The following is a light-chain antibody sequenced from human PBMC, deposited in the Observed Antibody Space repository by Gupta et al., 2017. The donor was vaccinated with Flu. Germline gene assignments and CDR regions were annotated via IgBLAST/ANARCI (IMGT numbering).Light chain of an antibody. CDR3: QQYNNYCT. J-gene: IGKJ4*01. CDR1: QRISDW. CDR2: KAS. Sequence: DIQMTQSPSTLSASVGDRVTITCRASQRISDWLAWYQQKPGKAPKLLIYKASILESGVPSRFSGSGSGTEFTLTISSLQPDDFATYYCQQYNNYCTFGGGTRVEIK. V-gene: IGKV1-5*03.